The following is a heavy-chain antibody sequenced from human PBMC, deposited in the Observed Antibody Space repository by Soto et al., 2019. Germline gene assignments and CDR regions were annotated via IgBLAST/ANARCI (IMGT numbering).Heavy chain of an antibody. CDR1: GFTFSSYW. CDR3: ARVGSSGWYVMGWFDP. Sequence: EVQLVESGGGLVQPGGSLRLSCAASGFTFSSYWMHWVRQAPGKGLVWVSRINSDGSSTSYADSVKGRFTISRDNAKTTLYLQMNSLRAEDTAVYYCARVGSSGWYVMGWFDPWGQGTLVTVSS. D-gene: IGHD6-19*01. V-gene: IGHV3-74*01. J-gene: IGHJ5*02. CDR2: INSDGSST.